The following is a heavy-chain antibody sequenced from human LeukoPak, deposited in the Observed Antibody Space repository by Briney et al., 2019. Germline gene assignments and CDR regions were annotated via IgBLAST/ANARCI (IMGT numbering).Heavy chain of an antibody. V-gene: IGHV1-18*01. D-gene: IGHD3-10*01. CDR1: GYTFTSYG. CDR2: ISAYNGNT. CDR3: ARAPVTYGSGSYSDY. J-gene: IGHJ4*02. Sequence: ASVKVSCKASGYTFTSYGISWVRQAPGQGLEWMGWISAYNGNTNYAQKLQGRVTMTTDTSTSTAYMELRSLRSDDTAVYYCARAPVTYGSGSYSDYWGQGTLVTVSS.